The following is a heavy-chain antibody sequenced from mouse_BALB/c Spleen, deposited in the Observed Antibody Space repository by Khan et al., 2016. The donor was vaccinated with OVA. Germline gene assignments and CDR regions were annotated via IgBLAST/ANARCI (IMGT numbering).Heavy chain of an antibody. J-gene: IGHJ2*01. CDR1: GYSITSGYA. Sequence: EVQLQESGPGLVKPSQSLSLTCTVTGYSITSGYARNWIRQFPENKLEWMGYISYSGVTSYTPSLKSRISITRDTSKNQFFLQLNSVTTEDTATYYCARGNYYGYYFDYWGQGTTLTVSS. V-gene: IGHV3-2*02. CDR3: ARGNYYGYYFDY. D-gene: IGHD1-1*01. CDR2: ISYSGVT.